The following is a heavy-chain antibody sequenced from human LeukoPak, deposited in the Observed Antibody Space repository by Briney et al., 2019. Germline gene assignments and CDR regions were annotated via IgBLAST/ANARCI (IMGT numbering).Heavy chain of an antibody. CDR3: ARRPLWFGSFDY. Sequence: GASVKVSCKASGYTFTSYDINWVRQATGQGLEWMGWMNPNSGNTGYAQKFQGRVTMTRNTSISTAYMELSGLRSEDTAVYYCARRPLWFGSFDYWGQGTLVTVSS. CDR2: MNPNSGNT. CDR1: GYTFTSYD. D-gene: IGHD3-10*01. J-gene: IGHJ4*02. V-gene: IGHV1-8*01.